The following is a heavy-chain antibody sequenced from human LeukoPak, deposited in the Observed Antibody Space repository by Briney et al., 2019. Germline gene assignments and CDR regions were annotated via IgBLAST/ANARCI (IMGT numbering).Heavy chain of an antibody. J-gene: IGHJ3*02. D-gene: IGHD6-19*01. CDR1: GDSVSSNSAA. Sequence: SQTLSLTCAISGDSVSSNSAAWNWIRQSPSRGLEWLGRTYYRSKWYNDYAVSVKSRITINPDTSKNQFSLQLNSVTPEDTAVYYCAREVVVRRQWLVLVAFDIWGQGTMVTVSS. V-gene: IGHV6-1*01. CDR3: AREVVVRRQWLVLVAFDI. CDR2: TYYRSKWYN.